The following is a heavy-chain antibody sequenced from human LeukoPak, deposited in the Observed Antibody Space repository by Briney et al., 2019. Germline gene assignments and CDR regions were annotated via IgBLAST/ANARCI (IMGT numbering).Heavy chain of an antibody. D-gene: IGHD3-9*01. V-gene: IGHV1-2*02. J-gene: IGHJ4*02. CDR1: GYTFTDYY. Sequence: ASVTVSCKASGYTFTDYYMHWVRQAPGQGVEWMGWINPNSGGTKYPQKFQDRVTMTWDTSISTAYMEVSRLRSDYTSVYYCARATGRYYCDYWGQGSLLTV. CDR3: ARATGRYYCDY. CDR2: INPNSGGT.